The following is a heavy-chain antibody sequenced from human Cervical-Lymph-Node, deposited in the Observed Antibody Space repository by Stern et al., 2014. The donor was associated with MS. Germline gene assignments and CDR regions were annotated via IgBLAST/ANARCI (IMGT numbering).Heavy chain of an antibody. CDR3: ARHPPRRKWDDPNYGMDV. Sequence: QLVQSGAEVKKPGESLKISCKGSGYTFTNNWIAWVRQMPGKGLEWMGIIYPDDSDIRYSPSLQGQVTISADKSLSTAYLQWRSLKAADSAVYYCARHPPRRKWDDPNYGMDVWGQGTTVTVSS. J-gene: IGHJ6*02. CDR1: GYTFTNNW. CDR2: IYPDDSDI. V-gene: IGHV5-51*01. D-gene: IGHD1-1*01.